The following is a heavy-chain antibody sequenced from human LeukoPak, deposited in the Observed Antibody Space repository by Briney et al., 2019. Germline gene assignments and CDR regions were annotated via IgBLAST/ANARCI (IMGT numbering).Heavy chain of an antibody. Sequence: PGGSLRLSCAASGFTFSNYAIHWVRQAPGKGLEWGALISFDGTNKYYADSVKSRFTISRDNSKDTLYLLMTSLTAEDTAVYYCARGGLYSSGWPYYFDYWGQGTLVTVSS. J-gene: IGHJ4*02. CDR2: ISFDGTNK. D-gene: IGHD6-19*01. CDR1: GFTFSNYA. V-gene: IGHV3-30-3*01. CDR3: ARGGLYSSGWPYYFDY.